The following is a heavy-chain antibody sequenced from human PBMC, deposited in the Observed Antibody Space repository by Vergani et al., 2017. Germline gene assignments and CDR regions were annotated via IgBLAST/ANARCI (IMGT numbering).Heavy chain of an antibody. D-gene: IGHD1-26*01. CDR3: AKVLRVGALYYYYGMDV. CDR2: ISGNNDDV. V-gene: IGHV3-21*04. Sequence: EVQMVESGGGLVKPGGSLRLSCVASGFTFSHYSMNWVRQAPGKGLEWVSSISGNNDDVYYADSVKGRFTISRDNSKNTLYLQMNSLRAEDTAVYYCAKVLRVGALYYYYGMDVWGQGTTVTVSS. J-gene: IGHJ6*02. CDR1: GFTFSHYS.